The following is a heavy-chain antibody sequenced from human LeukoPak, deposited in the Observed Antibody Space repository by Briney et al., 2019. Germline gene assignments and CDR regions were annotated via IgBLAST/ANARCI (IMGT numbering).Heavy chain of an antibody. CDR1: GFTFSSYA. J-gene: IGHJ5*02. V-gene: IGHV3-30*04. CDR2: ISYDGSNK. D-gene: IGHD6-13*01. Sequence: GRSLRLSCAASGFTFSSYAMHWVRQAPGKGLEWVAVISYDGSNKYYADSVKGRFTISRDNSKNTLYLQMNSLRAEDTAVYYCARGRAAALAPNWFDPWGQGTLVTVSS. CDR3: ARGRAAALAPNWFDP.